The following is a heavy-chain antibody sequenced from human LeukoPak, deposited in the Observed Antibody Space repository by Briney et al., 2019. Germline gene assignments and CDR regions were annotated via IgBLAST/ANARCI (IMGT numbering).Heavy chain of an antibody. CDR1: GYTFTSYA. V-gene: IGHV1-3*03. D-gene: IGHD3-10*01. Sequence: GASVKVSCKASGYTFTSYAMHWVRQAPGQRLEWMGWINAGNGNTKYSQEFQGRVTITRDTSASTAYMELSSLRAEDTAVYYCAKETTYYYGSGSYLNYWGQGTLVTVSS. J-gene: IGHJ4*02. CDR3: AKETTYYYGSGSYLNY. CDR2: INAGNGNT.